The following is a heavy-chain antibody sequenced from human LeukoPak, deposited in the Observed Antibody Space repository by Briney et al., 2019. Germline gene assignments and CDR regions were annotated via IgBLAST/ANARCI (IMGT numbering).Heavy chain of an antibody. J-gene: IGHJ4*02. D-gene: IGHD2-15*01. CDR1: GFTFSSHW. CDR3: ARDHVVDGLVFDY. Sequence: GGSLRLSCAASGFTFSSHWMSWVRQAPGKGLEWVANINQYGSERNYVDSVKGRFTISRDNAKSSLYLQMNSLRAGDTAIYYCARDHVVDGLVFDYWGQGTLVTVSS. CDR2: INQYGSER. V-gene: IGHV3-7*01.